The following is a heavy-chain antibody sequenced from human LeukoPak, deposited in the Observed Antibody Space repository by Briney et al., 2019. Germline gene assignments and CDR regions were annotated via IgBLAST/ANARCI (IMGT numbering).Heavy chain of an antibody. CDR2: INPNSGGT. Sequence: ASVKVSCKASGYTFTCYYIHWVRQAPGQGLEWMGWINPNSGGTNYAQKFQGRVTMTRDTSISTAYMELSRLRSDDTAVYYCARVGAYGSGSYLVYWGQGTLVTVSS. V-gene: IGHV1-2*02. D-gene: IGHD3-10*01. CDR3: ARVGAYGSGSYLVY. CDR1: GYTFTCYY. J-gene: IGHJ4*02.